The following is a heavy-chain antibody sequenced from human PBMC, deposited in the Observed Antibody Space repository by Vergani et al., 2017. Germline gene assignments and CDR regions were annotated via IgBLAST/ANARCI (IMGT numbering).Heavy chain of an antibody. V-gene: IGHV3-30-3*01. CDR2: ISYDGSNK. D-gene: IGHD4-17*01. CDR1: GFTFSSYA. Sequence: QVQLVESGGGVVQPGRSLRLSCAASGFTFSSYAMHWVRQAPGKGLEWVAVISYDGSNKYYADSVKGRFTISRDNVKNLLFLQMDNLRAADTAVYFCARDITASVKSPPHPDWFDPWGQGSLVTVSS. CDR3: ARDITASVKSPPHPDWFDP. J-gene: IGHJ5*02.